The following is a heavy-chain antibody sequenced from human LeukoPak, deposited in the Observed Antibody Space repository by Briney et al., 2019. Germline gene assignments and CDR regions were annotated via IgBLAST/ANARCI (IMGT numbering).Heavy chain of an antibody. CDR3: ARHIYGDSVAFDI. V-gene: IGHV4-59*08. Sequence: SETLSLTCVVSGDYISGYYWSWIRQPPGKGLVWIGYIHFSGSTKYNPSHRGRVDISVDTSTNQFSLRLTSVTAADTALYFCARHIYGDSVAFDIWGQGTLVTVSS. J-gene: IGHJ3*02. CDR2: IHFSGST. D-gene: IGHD4-17*01. CDR1: GDYISGYY.